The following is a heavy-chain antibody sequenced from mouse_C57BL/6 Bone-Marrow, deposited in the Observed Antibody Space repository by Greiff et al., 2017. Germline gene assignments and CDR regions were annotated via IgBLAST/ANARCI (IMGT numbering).Heavy chain of an antibody. CDR3: ARHLYYSNYGFYAMDY. Sequence: EVKLVESGGDLVKPGGSLKLSCAASGFTFSSYGMSWVRQTPDKRLEWVATISSGGSYTYYPDSVKGRFTISRDNAKNTLYLQMSSLKSEDTAMYYCARHLYYSNYGFYAMDYWGQGTSVTVSS. D-gene: IGHD2-5*01. CDR2: ISSGGSYT. CDR1: GFTFSSYG. V-gene: IGHV5-6*01. J-gene: IGHJ4*01.